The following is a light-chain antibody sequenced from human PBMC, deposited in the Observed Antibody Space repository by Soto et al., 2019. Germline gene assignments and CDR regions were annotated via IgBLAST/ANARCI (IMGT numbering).Light chain of an antibody. CDR3: QQYGGSPFT. CDR1: QSFSTSY. CDR2: NTF. V-gene: IGKV3-20*01. J-gene: IGKJ3*01. Sequence: EIVLTQSPGTLSLSPGDRATLSCRASQSFSTSYLARYQHKPGQAPRLLIYNTFTRATGIPDRFSGSGSGTDFTLTISRLEPEDFAVYYCQQYGGSPFTFGPGTKVDIK.